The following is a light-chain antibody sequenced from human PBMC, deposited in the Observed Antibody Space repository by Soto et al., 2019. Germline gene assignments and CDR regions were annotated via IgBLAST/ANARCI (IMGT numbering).Light chain of an antibody. Sequence: DIQMTQSPSSLSASIGDRVTITCRASQGIGSYLAWYQQKPGKVPKLLIYAASTLQSGVPSRFSGSGSGTDFTLSISSLQPEDIVTYYCQKCNSAPFTFGPGTKVDIK. CDR1: QGIGSY. V-gene: IGKV1-27*01. J-gene: IGKJ3*01. CDR2: AAS. CDR3: QKCNSAPFT.